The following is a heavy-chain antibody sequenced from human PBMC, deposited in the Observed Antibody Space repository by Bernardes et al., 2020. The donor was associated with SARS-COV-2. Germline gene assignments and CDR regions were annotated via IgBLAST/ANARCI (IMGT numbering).Heavy chain of an antibody. V-gene: IGHV3-48*04. CDR2: ISSSSSTI. D-gene: IGHD2-2*02. Sequence: GSLRLSCAASGFTFSSYSMNWVRQAPGKGLEWVSYISSSSSTIYYADSVKGRFTISRDNAKNSLYLQMNSLRAEDTAVYYCARGEAIVVVPAAIPPVGYMAVWGKGTTVTVSS. CDR1: GFTFSSYS. CDR3: ARGEAIVVVPAAIPPVGYMAV. J-gene: IGHJ6*03.